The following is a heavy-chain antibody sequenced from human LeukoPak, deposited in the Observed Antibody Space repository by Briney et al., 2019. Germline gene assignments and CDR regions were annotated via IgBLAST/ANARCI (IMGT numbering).Heavy chain of an antibody. V-gene: IGHV3-23*01. J-gene: IGHJ5*02. CDR2: ISGYGDNT. D-gene: IGHD2-21*01. Sequence: PWVPLRLSCAAYGFTFNLYAMSWVRQAPGKGLEWVSSISGYGDNTYYADSVKGRFTLARDNSKGTLYLQLFSLRAEDTAVYYCAKDRRPYVAIDNNWFDPWGQGTLVTVSS. CDR3: AKDRRPYVAIDNNWFDP. CDR1: GFTFNLYA.